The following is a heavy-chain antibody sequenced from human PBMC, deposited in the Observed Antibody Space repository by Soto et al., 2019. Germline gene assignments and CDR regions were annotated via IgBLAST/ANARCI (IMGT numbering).Heavy chain of an antibody. CDR3: ARGDYVWGSYRSDAFDI. J-gene: IGHJ3*02. CDR2: IYSGGST. V-gene: IGHV3-66*01. Sequence: EVQLVESGGGLVQPGGSLRLSCAASGFTVSSNYMSWVRQAPGKGLEWVSVIYSGGSTYYADSVKGRFTISRDNSKNTLYLQMNSLRAEDTAVYYSARGDYVWGSYRSDAFDIWGQGTMVTVSS. D-gene: IGHD3-16*02. CDR1: GFTVSSNY.